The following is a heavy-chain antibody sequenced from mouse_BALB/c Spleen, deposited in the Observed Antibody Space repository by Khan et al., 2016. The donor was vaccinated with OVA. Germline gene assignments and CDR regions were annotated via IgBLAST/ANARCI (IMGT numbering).Heavy chain of an antibody. CDR2: INPYNDGA. J-gene: IGHJ3*01. V-gene: IGHV1S136*01. Sequence: EVQLQESGPELVKPGASVKMSCKASGYTFTNYIIHWVKQKPGQGLEWIGYINPYNDGAKYNDKFKDKATLTSDKSSSTASMELSGLTSDDSAVYYCARDFGSSFWFAFLGHGTLVTVSA. CDR3: ARDFGSSFWFAF. D-gene: IGHD1-1*01. CDR1: GYTFTNYI.